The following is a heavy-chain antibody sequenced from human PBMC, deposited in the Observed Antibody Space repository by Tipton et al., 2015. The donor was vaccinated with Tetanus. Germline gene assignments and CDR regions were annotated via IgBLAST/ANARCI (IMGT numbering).Heavy chain of an antibody. CDR2: VNQSGST. Sequence: KPSETLSLTCGVSDGSFNAYYWSWIRQTPGKGLEWIGEVNQSGSTKYNPSFNSRAAISVDTSKSQFSLRVRSVTAADTAVYYRARGTWLYTSTYHRHWLDPWGQGTLVTVSS. D-gene: IGHD6-13*01. CDR3: ARGTWLYTSTYHRHWLDP. CDR1: DGSFNAYY. V-gene: IGHV4-34*01. J-gene: IGHJ5*02.